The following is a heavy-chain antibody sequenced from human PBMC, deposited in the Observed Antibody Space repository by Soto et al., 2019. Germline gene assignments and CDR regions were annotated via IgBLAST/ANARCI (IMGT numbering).Heavy chain of an antibody. CDR3: AKDLGPYYDSSGYYGDFDY. Sequence: PGGSLRLSCAASGFTFSSYGMHWVRQAPGKGLEWVAVISYDGSNKYYADSVKGRFTISRDNSKNTLYLQMNGLRAEDTAVYYCAKDLGPYYDSSGYYGDFDYWGQGTLVTVSS. CDR2: ISYDGSNK. J-gene: IGHJ4*02. D-gene: IGHD3-22*01. CDR1: GFTFSSYG. V-gene: IGHV3-30*18.